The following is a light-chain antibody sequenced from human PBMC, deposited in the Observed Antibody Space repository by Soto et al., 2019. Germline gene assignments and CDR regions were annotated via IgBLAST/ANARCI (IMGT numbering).Light chain of an antibody. CDR1: QSVITR. J-gene: IGKJ1*01. Sequence: EIMITQPPPTLFESSGARATLPCRASQSVITRLAWYQQKPGKAPMLLIYDLSTMANGGPPRCSGSGSGTEFTLTISSLQSEDFATYYCQHYKICPPWTFGQGTKVDIK. CDR3: QHYKICPPWT. CDR2: DLS. V-gene: IGKV3-15*01.